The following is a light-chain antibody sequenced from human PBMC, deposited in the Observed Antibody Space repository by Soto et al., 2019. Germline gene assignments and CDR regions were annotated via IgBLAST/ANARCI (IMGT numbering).Light chain of an antibody. CDR2: GAS. J-gene: IGKJ5*01. CDR3: QQYGSTPRPIT. CDR1: QSVSSSY. V-gene: IGKV3-20*01. Sequence: EIVLTQSPGTLSLSPGERATLSCRASQSVSSSYLAWYQQKPGQAPSLLIYGASSWATRIPDRFRGSGSGTDVTRTISRLEPEDFAVYYCQQYGSTPRPITFGQGTRLEMK.